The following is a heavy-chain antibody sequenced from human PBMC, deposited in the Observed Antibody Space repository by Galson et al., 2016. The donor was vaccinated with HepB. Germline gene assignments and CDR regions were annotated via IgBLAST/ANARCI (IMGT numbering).Heavy chain of an antibody. CDR1: GFTFSNHW. Sequence: SLRLSCAASGFTFSNHWMTWVRQAPGKGLEWVATLNQAGSVRYYVDSVKGRFTISRDNAKNSLYLQVNSLRAEDAAVYYCARDPGTSNAWYYFDYWGQGTLVTVSS. V-gene: IGHV3-7*01. D-gene: IGHD4-17*01. CDR2: LNQAGSVR. J-gene: IGHJ4*02. CDR3: ARDPGTSNAWYYFDY.